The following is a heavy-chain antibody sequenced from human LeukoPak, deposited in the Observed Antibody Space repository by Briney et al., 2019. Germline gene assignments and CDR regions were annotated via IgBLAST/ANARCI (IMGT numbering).Heavy chain of an antibody. J-gene: IGHJ4*02. CDR1: GFTFSSYS. D-gene: IGHD1-26*01. V-gene: IGHV3-48*01. CDR2: ISSSSSTI. Sequence: GGSLRLSCAASGFTFSSYSMNWVRQAPGKGLEWVSYISSSSSTIYYADSVKGRFTISRDNAKNSLYLQMNSLRAEDTAVYYCARDLAAIVGAIYFDYWGQGTLVTVSS. CDR3: ARDLAAIVGAIYFDY.